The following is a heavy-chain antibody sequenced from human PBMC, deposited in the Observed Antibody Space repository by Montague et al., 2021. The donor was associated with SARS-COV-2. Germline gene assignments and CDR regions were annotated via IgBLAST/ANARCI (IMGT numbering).Heavy chain of an antibody. V-gene: IGHV3-23*01. CDR3: ASPWGIFGVVGDGFDY. Sequence: SLRLSCAASGFTFSSYAMSWVRQAPGKGLEWVSAISGSGGSTYYADSVKGRFTISRDNSKNTLYLQMNSLRAEDTAVYYCASPWGIFGVVGDGFDYWGQGTLVTVSS. D-gene: IGHD3-3*01. CDR2: ISGSGGST. CDR1: GFTFSSYA. J-gene: IGHJ4*02.